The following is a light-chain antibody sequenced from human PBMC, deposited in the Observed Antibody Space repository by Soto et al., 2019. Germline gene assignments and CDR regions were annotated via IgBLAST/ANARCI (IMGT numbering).Light chain of an antibody. CDR1: QSVSTN. CDR2: GAS. V-gene: IGKV3-15*01. J-gene: IGKJ2*01. CDR3: QQYHNWPPYT. Sequence: EIVMTQSPATLSVSPGERATLSCRASQSVSTNLAWYQQKPGQAPRLLMYGASTRATGIPARFSGSGSGTAFTITIRSLPSEDFAVYYCQQYHNWPPYTFGQGTKLEIK.